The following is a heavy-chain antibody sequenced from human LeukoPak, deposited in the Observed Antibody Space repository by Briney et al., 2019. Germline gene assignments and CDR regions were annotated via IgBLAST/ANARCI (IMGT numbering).Heavy chain of an antibody. V-gene: IGHV1-69*13. CDR3: ARGSGDIVVVPAATIYYCYYGMDV. Sequence: SVKVSCKASGGTFSSYAISWVRQAPGQGLEWMGGIIPIFGTANYAQKFQGSVTITADESTSTAYMELSSLRSENTAVYYCARGSGDIVVVPAATIYYCYYGMDVWGQGTTVTVSS. CDR1: GGTFSSYA. D-gene: IGHD2-2*01. J-gene: IGHJ6*02. CDR2: IIPIFGTA.